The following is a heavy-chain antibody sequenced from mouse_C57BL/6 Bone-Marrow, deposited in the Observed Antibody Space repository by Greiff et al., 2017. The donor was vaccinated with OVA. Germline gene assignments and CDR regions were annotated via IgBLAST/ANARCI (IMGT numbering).Heavy chain of an antibody. CDR2: ISNGGGST. Sequence: DVQLQASGGGLVQPGGSLKLSCAASGFTFSDYYMYWVRQTPEKRLEWVAYISNGGGSTYYPDTVKGRFTISRDNAKNTLYLQMSRLKSEDTAMYYCARHRTMVTFDYWGQGTTLTVSS. V-gene: IGHV5-12*01. D-gene: IGHD2-3*01. CDR3: ARHRTMVTFDY. J-gene: IGHJ2*01. CDR1: GFTFSDYY.